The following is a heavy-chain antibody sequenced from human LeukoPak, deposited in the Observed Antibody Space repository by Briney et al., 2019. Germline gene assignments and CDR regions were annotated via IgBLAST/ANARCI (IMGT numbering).Heavy chain of an antibody. V-gene: IGHV3-33*01. Sequence: GGSLRLSCAASGFSFSSYGMHWVRQAPGKGLEWVAVTWYDGSNKYYADSVKGRFTISRDNSKKTMYLQMNSLRAEDTAVYYCARFEGSQNLDYWGQGTLVTVSS. D-gene: IGHD3-10*01. CDR2: TWYDGSNK. CDR1: GFSFSSYG. CDR3: ARFEGSQNLDY. J-gene: IGHJ4*02.